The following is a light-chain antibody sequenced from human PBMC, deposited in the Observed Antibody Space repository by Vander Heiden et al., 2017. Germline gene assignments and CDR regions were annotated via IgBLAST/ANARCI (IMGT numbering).Light chain of an antibody. CDR3: QQSYSTPFFT. V-gene: IGKV1-39*01. Sequence: DIQMTQSSSSLSASVGDRVTITCRASQSISSYLNWYQQKPGKAPKLLIYAASSLQSGVPSRFSGSGSGTDFTLTISSLQPEDFATYYCQQSYSTPFFTFGPGTKVDIK. J-gene: IGKJ3*01. CDR1: QSISSY. CDR2: AAS.